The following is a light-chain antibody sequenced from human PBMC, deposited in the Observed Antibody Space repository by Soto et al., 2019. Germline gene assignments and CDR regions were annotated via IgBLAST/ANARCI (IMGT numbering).Light chain of an antibody. J-gene: IGKJ2*01. CDR3: QQSHTTPYT. CDR2: VAS. Sequence: DIQMTQSPSSLSASFGDRVTLTCRASRNIDTYLNWYQQKPWTAPKLLMYVASSLESGVSSRFSGSGSGTDLTLTISSLQPEDFATYYCQQSHTTPYTFSQGTKLEI. V-gene: IGKV1-39*01. CDR1: RNIDTY.